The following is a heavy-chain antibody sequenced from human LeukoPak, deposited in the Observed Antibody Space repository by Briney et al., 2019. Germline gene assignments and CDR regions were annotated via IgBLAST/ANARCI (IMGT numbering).Heavy chain of an antibody. CDR3: ARGQGYYDILTGYYY. D-gene: IGHD3-9*01. Sequence: SQTLSLTXTVSGGSISSGSYYWRWIRQPAGKGLEWIGRIYTSGSTNYNPSLKSRVTISVDTSKNQFSLKLSSVTAADTAVYYCARGQGYYDILTGYYYWGRGTLVTVSS. V-gene: IGHV4-61*02. CDR2: IYTSGST. CDR1: GGSISSGSYY. J-gene: IGHJ1*01.